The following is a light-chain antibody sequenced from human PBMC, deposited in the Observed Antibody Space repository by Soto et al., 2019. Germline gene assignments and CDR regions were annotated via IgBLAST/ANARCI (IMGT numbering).Light chain of an antibody. J-gene: IGLJ1*01. CDR3: CSYTSSSPYV. CDR1: SSDVGGSNY. Sequence: QSALTQPASVSGSPGQSITISCTGTSSDVGGSNYVSWYQQHPGKAPKLMIFDVSHRPSGFSNRFSGSKSGNTASLTISGLQDEDDAYYYCCSYTSSSPYVFGTGTKLTVL. CDR2: DVS. V-gene: IGLV2-14*03.